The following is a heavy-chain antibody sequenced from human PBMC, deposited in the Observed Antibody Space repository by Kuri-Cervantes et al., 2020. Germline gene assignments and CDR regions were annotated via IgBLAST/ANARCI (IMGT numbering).Heavy chain of an antibody. CDR3: AREGVTMVRGVISDEYYYYGMDV. CDR2: ISYDGSNK. Sequence: GGSLRLSCAASGFTFSSYAMHWVRQAPGKGLEWVAVISYDGSNKYYADSVKGRFTISRENAKNSLYLQMNSLRAGDTAVYYCAREGVTMVRGVISDEYYYYGMDVWGQGTTVTVSS. D-gene: IGHD3-10*01. J-gene: IGHJ6*02. V-gene: IGHV3-30*07. CDR1: GFTFSSYA.